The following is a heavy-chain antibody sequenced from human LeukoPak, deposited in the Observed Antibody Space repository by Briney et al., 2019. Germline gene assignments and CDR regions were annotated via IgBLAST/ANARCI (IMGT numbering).Heavy chain of an antibody. CDR2: ISSNGGST. V-gene: IGHV3-64D*06. Sequence: GSLRLSCSASGFTFSSYAMHWVRQAPGKGLEYVSAISSNGGSTYYADSVKGRFTISRDNSKNTLYLQMSSLRAEDTAVYYCVKDSYGSYPGGVFDYWGQGTLVTVSS. CDR1: GFTFSSYA. D-gene: IGHD1-26*01. J-gene: IGHJ4*02. CDR3: VKDSYGSYPGGVFDY.